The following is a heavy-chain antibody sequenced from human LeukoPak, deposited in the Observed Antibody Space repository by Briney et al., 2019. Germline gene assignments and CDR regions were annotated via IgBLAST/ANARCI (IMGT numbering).Heavy chain of an antibody. V-gene: IGHV1-69*13. CDR1: GGTFSSYA. CDR2: IIPIFGTA. Sequence: ASVKVSCKASGGTFSSYAISWVRQAPGQGLEWMGGIIPIFGTANYAQKFQGRVTITADESTSTAYMELSSLRSEDTAVYYCAISRWLQSEFVPDYWGQGTLVTVSS. D-gene: IGHD5-24*01. J-gene: IGHJ4*02. CDR3: AISRWLQSEFVPDY.